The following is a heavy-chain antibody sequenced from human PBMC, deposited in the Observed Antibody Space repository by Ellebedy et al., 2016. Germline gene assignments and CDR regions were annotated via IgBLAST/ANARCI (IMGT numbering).Heavy chain of an antibody. Sequence: SETLSLTXIVSGDSISGYFWIWVRQPAGKGPEWIGRMHSSGGTDYNPSLKSRVTMSINRSRNQFSLNLKSVTAADTAVYYCARGLVEGQGLDWGPEYWGQGTLVTVSS. CDR2: MHSSGGT. D-gene: IGHD3/OR15-3a*01. J-gene: IGHJ4*02. CDR1: GDSISGYF. CDR3: ARGLVEGQGLDWGPEY. V-gene: IGHV4-4*07.